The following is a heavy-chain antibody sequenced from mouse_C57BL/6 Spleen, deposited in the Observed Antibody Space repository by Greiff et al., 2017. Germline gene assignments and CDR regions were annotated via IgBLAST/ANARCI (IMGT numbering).Heavy chain of an antibody. CDR2: IRSKSSNYAT. CDR3: VKEGYYYGGYYFDY. V-gene: IGHV10-3*01. D-gene: IGHD1-1*01. J-gene: IGHJ2*01. CDR1: GFTFNTYA. Sequence: EVQGVESGGGLVQPKGSLKLSCAASGFTFNTYAMHWVRQAPGKGLEWVARIRSKSSNYATYYADSVKDRFTISRDDSQSMLYLQMNNLKTEDTAMYYCVKEGYYYGGYYFDYWGQGTTLTVSS.